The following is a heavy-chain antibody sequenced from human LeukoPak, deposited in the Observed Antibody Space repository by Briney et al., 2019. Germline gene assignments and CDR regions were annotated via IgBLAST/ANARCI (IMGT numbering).Heavy chain of an antibody. CDR3: AKLPIVGVINDAFDI. J-gene: IGHJ3*02. Sequence: GGSLRLSCAASGFTLSCCGMHWVRQAPGKGLEWVAFIRYDGGNAYYADSVKGRFTISRDNSKNTLFLQMNSLRAEDTAVYYCAKLPIVGVINDAFDIWGQGTMVTVSS. CDR2: IRYDGGNA. D-gene: IGHD3-16*02. CDR1: GFTLSCCG. V-gene: IGHV3-30*02.